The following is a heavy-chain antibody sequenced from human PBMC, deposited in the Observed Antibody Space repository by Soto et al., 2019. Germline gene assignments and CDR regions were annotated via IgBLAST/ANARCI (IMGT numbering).Heavy chain of an antibody. D-gene: IGHD3-3*01. V-gene: IGHV5-10-1*01. CDR3: ARHETPLRYDFRTGYIDS. CDR1: GYTFTSHW. CDR2: IDPGDSYT. J-gene: IGHJ5*01. Sequence: GESLKISCKGSGYTFTSHWISWVRQMPGKGLEWMGRIDPGDSYTNYSPSFQGHVTISADKSISTAYLQWSGLKASDTALYYCARHETPLRYDFRTGYIDSSGHGPLVTVYS.